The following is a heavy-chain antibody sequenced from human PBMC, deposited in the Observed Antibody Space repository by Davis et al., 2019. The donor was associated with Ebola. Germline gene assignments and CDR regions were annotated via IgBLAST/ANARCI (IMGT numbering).Heavy chain of an antibody. J-gene: IGHJ6*02. D-gene: IGHD2-15*01. Sequence: ASVKVSCKASGYTFTNYGITWVRQAPGQGLEWMGRINPNSGGTNYAQKFQGRVTMTRDTSISTAYMELSRLRSDDTAVYYCARVPRRCSGGSCHYYYYGMDVWGQGTTVTVSS. CDR1: GYTFTNYG. CDR2: INPNSGGT. CDR3: ARVPRRCSGGSCHYYYYGMDV. V-gene: IGHV1-2*06.